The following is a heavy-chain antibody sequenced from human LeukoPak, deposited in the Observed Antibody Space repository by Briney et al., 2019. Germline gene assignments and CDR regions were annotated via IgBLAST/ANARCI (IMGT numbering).Heavy chain of an antibody. J-gene: IGHJ4*02. Sequence: GESLKISCKGSGYSFTNYWIGWVRQMPGKGLEWMGIIYPGDSDTTYSSTFQGQVTISADKSISTAYLQWSSLKASDTAMYYCARFVGGSGGYTPGFDYWGQGTLVTVSS. CDR1: GYSFTNYW. V-gene: IGHV5-51*01. CDR3: ARFVGGSGGYTPGFDY. D-gene: IGHD2-15*01. CDR2: IYPGDSDT.